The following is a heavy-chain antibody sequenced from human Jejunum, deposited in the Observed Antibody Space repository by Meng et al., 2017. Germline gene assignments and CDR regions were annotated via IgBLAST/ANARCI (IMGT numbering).Heavy chain of an antibody. J-gene: IGHJ4*02. Sequence: SGPTLVKPTQPLSLTCTFSGFSHSTSGVGVGRIRQPSGKALECLALIYWNDDKNYSTSLRSRLTITKDTSKNQVVLTMANVDPVDAATYYCAHANTDIRVCTTATCSASYYFDYWGQGTLVTVSS. V-gene: IGHV2-5*01. CDR1: GFSHSTSGVG. CDR2: IYWNDDK. D-gene: IGHD2-2*01. CDR3: AHANTDIRVCTTATCSASYYFDY.